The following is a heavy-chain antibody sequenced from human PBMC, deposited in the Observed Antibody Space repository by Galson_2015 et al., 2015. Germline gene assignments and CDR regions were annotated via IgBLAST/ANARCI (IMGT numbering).Heavy chain of an antibody. CDR1: GGSISSPY. J-gene: IGHJ4*02. D-gene: IGHD4-17*01. CDR2: IYYSGST. V-gene: IGHV4-59*11. Sequence: SETLSLTCTVSGGSISSPYWSWIRQPPGKGLEWIGYIYYSGSTNYNPSLKSRVTISVDTSKNQFSLKLSSVTAADTAVYYCARADYGDYGRFDYWGQGTLVTVSS. CDR3: ARADYGDYGRFDY.